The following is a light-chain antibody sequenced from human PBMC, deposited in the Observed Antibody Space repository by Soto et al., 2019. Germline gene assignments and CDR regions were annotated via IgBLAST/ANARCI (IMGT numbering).Light chain of an antibody. CDR2: EAS. CDR1: QGIGKD. CDR3: LQDYVYPWT. V-gene: IGKV1-6*01. J-gene: IGKJ1*01. Sequence: AIQVTQSPSSLSASVGDRVTIPCRASQGIGKDLGWYQQKPGKAPKLLIYEASTLQTGVGSRFSGSGSGTDFTLTLSSRQPEDFSTYDCLQDYVYPWTFGQGTKVEVK.